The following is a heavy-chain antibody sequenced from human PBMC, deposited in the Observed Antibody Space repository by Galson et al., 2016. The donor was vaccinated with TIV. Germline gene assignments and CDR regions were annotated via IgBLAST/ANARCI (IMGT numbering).Heavy chain of an antibody. V-gene: IGHV5-10-1*01. CDR3: AREREYYVDF. CDR2: IAPSDSYP. Sequence: QSGAEVKKPGESLRISCKGSGYRFTSFSITWVRLMPGKGLEWLGRIAPSDSYPNYNPSFPGHVTFSVDKSVSTAYLQWSSLKASDTAMYFCAREREYYVDFWGQGTLVTVSS. J-gene: IGHJ4*02. CDR1: GYRFTSFS. D-gene: IGHD2/OR15-2a*01.